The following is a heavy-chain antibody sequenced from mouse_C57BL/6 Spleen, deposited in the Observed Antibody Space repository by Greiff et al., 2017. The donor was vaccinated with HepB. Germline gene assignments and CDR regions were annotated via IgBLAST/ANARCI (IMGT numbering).Heavy chain of an antibody. J-gene: IGHJ2*01. D-gene: IGHD2-5*01. Sequence: QVQLQQSGAELVRPGTSVKVSCKASGYAFTNYLIEWVKQRPGQGLEWIGVINPGSGGTNYNEKFKGKATLTADKSSSTAYMQRSSLTSEDSAVYCCARGGYSNYNFDYWGQGTTLTVSS. CDR1: GYAFTNYL. CDR2: INPGSGGT. V-gene: IGHV1-54*01. CDR3: ARGGYSNYNFDY.